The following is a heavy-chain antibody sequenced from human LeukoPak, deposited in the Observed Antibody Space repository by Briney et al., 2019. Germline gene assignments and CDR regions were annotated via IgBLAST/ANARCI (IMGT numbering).Heavy chain of an antibody. J-gene: IGHJ6*03. CDR1: GFTFSSYW. CDR3: ARIRAPSVQSRGYYYYMDV. Sequence: GGSLRLSCAASGFTFSSYWMHWVRQAPGKGLVWVSRINSDGSSTSYADSVKGRFTISRDNAKNTLYLQMNSLRAEDTAVYYCARIRAPSVQSRGYYYYMDVWGKGTTVTVSS. V-gene: IGHV3-74*01. CDR2: INSDGSST. D-gene: IGHD1-1*01.